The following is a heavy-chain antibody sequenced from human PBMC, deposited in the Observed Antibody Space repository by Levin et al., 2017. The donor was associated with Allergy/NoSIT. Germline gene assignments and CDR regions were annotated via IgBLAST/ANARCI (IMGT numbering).Heavy chain of an antibody. J-gene: IGHJ4*02. CDR1: GFTFNFYW. Sequence: GGSLRLSCAASGFTFNFYWMSWVRQAPGKGLEWVANIGPGGGLIYYLDSVKGRFTISRDNAKGSLFLQMNSLRAEDSALYYCGRGDDVTGWGQWGQGTLVTVSS. D-gene: IGHD2-8*02. CDR3: GRGDDVTGWGQ. V-gene: IGHV3-7*01. CDR2: IGPGGGLI.